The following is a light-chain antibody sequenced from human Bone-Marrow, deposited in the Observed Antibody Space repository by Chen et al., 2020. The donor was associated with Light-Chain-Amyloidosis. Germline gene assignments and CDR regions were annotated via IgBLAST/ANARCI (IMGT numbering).Light chain of an antibody. J-gene: IGLJ2*01. CDR3: QSTDATGSYVV. CDR2: DDN. CDR1: ALSKQY. Sequence: SYELTQPPSVSVSPGQTARITCSGDALSKQYAYWYQQRPGQAPVLVIFDDNKRPSGIPERFSGSSSGKTLSLTISGVQAEDEADYYCQSTDATGSYVVFGGGTKLTVL. V-gene: IGLV3-25*03.